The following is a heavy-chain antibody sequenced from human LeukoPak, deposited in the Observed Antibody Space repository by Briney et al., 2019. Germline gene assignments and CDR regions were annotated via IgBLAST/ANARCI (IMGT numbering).Heavy chain of an antibody. Sequence: GGSLRLSCAASRFTFNSYAMSWVRQAPGKGLEWVSVIGGSNGITFYVGSVKGRLTISRDNSEDTLYLQMNSLRAEDTAVYYCARNENSGWGYFDYWGQGTLVTVSS. J-gene: IGHJ4*02. V-gene: IGHV3-23*01. CDR3: ARNENSGWGYFDY. CDR2: IGGSNGIT. D-gene: IGHD5-12*01. CDR1: RFTFNSYA.